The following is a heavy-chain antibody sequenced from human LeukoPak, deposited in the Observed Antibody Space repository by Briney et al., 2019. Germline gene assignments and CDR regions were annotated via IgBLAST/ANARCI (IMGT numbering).Heavy chain of an antibody. CDR3: ARDLDSRFDS. CDR1: EFSFTSNW. CDR2: IYPADSDT. Sequence: GESLKISCKGSEFSFTSNWIGWVRQMPGKGLEWMGIIYPADSDTRYSPSFQGQVTISADTSINTAYLQWTSLKASDTAMYYCARDLDSRFDSWGQGTLVTVSS. V-gene: IGHV5-51*01. J-gene: IGHJ4*02. D-gene: IGHD3-22*01.